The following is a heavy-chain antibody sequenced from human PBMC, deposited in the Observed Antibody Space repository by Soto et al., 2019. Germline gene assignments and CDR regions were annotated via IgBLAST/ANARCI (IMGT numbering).Heavy chain of an antibody. Sequence: QVQLVESGGGAVQPGRSLRLSCAASGFTFSNNGIHWVRQAPGKGLEWVAVISSDGINKYYADSVKGRSTISRDNSKNTLFLQMNSLRVGDTAVYYCAMDLYGGSSRFDYWGQGTLVTVSS. CDR3: AMDLYGGSSRFDY. CDR1: GFTFSNNG. D-gene: IGHD2-15*01. V-gene: IGHV3-30*03. CDR2: ISSDGINK. J-gene: IGHJ4*02.